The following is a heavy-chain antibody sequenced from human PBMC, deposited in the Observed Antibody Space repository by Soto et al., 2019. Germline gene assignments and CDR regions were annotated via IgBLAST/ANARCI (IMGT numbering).Heavy chain of an antibody. Sequence: PSETLSLTCTVSGGSISSGGYYWSWIRQHPGKGLEWIGYIYYSGSTYYNPSLKSRVTISVDTSKNQFSLKLSSVTAADTAVYYCARVSGPYDSSGYYYRAYWGQVTLVTVSS. J-gene: IGHJ4*02. V-gene: IGHV4-31*03. CDR3: ARVSGPYDSSGYYYRAY. CDR1: GGSISSGGYY. D-gene: IGHD3-22*01. CDR2: IYYSGST.